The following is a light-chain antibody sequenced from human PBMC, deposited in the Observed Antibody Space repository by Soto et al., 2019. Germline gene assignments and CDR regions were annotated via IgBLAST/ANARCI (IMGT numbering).Light chain of an antibody. V-gene: IGLV2-14*01. CDR3: SSFTSSSTGV. Sequence: QSALTQPASVSGSPGQSITISCTGTSGDIGGYNSVSWYQQHPGKAPKLLIYEVVKRPSGVSNRFSGSKSGNTASLTISGLQADAEADYYCSSFTSSSTGVFGGGTKLTVL. CDR2: EVV. CDR1: SGDIGGYNS. J-gene: IGLJ3*02.